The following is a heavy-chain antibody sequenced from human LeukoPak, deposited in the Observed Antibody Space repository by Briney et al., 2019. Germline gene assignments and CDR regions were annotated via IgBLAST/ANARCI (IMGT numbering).Heavy chain of an antibody. CDR2: VSPDGSDE. CDR3: ARDGASGSGRNWAVNWFDP. V-gene: IGHV3-30*04. D-gene: IGHD3-10*01. CDR1: GFTFNKYA. J-gene: IGHJ5*02. Sequence: PGGSLRLSCAASGFTFNKYAIHWVRQPPGKGLEWVAVVSPDGSDEFHADSVEGRLTISRDNSKNTLYLRLSSLRDEDTAVYYCARDGASGSGRNWAVNWFDPWGQGTLVTVSS.